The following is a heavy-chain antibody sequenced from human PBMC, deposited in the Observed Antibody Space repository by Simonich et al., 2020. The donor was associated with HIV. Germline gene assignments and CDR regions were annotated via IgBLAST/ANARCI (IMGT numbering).Heavy chain of an antibody. V-gene: IGHV4-34*01. CDR1: GGSFSGYY. J-gene: IGHJ4*02. CDR3: ARRHPTTVTTPYFDY. CDR2: INHRGRT. Sequence: QVQLQQWGAGLLKPSETLSLTCAVYGGSFSGYYWSWIRQPPGKGLEWIGEINHRGRTNYHPSLKSRVTISVDTSKNQFSLKLSSVTAADTAVYYCARRHPTTVTTPYFDYWGQGTLVTVSS. D-gene: IGHD4-17*01.